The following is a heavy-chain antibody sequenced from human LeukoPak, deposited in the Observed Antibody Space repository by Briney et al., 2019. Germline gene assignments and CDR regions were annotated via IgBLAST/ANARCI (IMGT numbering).Heavy chain of an antibody. CDR2: IYYSGST. CDR1: GGSISSYY. V-gene: IGHV4-59*01. CDR3: ARSGSSSWSLRNWFDP. J-gene: IGHJ5*02. Sequence: TASETLSLTCTVSGGSISSYYWSWIRQPPGKGLEWIGYIYYSGSTNYNPSLKSRVTISVDTSKNQFSLRLNSVTAADTAVYYCARSGSSSWSLRNWFDPWGQGTLVTVSS. D-gene: IGHD6-13*01.